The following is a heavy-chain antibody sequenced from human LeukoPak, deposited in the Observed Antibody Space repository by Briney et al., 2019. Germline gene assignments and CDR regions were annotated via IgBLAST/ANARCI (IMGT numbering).Heavy chain of an antibody. CDR1: GGSFSGYY. CDR2: INHSGGT. J-gene: IGHJ4*02. D-gene: IGHD6-19*01. CDR3: ASPGWTPHY. Sequence: PSETLSLTCAVYGGSFSGYYWSWLRQPPGKGLEWIGEINHSGGTNYNPSLKSRVTISVDTSKNQFSLKLSSVTAADTAVYYCASPGWTPHYWGQGTLVTVSS. V-gene: IGHV4-34*01.